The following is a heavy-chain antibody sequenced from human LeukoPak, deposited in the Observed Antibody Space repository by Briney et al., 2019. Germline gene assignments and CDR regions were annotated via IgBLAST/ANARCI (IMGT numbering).Heavy chain of an antibody. CDR3: ARGLAYYYDSSAYFLDY. D-gene: IGHD3-22*01. J-gene: IGHJ4*02. CDR2: ISGSGHRT. V-gene: IGHV3-23*01. Sequence: GGTLRLSCAASGFTFSSYGVSWVRQAPGKGLEWVSGISGSGHRTYYADSVKGRFTISRDNSKSTLYLQMNSLRADDTAVYYCARGLAYYYDSSAYFLDYWGQGTLVTVSS. CDR1: GFTFSSYG.